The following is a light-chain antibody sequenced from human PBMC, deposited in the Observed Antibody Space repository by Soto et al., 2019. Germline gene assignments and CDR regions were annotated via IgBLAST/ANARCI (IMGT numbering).Light chain of an antibody. J-gene: IGLJ3*02. CDR2: EVS. Sequence: QSALTQPASVSGSPGQSITIFCTGTSSDVGGYNYVSWYQQHPGKAPKLMIYEVSNRPSGVSNRFSGSKSGNTASLTISGLQAEDEADYYCNSYTGSSTLNWVFGGGTKLTVL. CDR1: SSDVGGYNY. CDR3: NSYTGSSTLNWV. V-gene: IGLV2-14*01.